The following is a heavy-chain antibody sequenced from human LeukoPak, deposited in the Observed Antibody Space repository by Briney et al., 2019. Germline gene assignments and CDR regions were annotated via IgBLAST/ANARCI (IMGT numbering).Heavy chain of an antibody. CDR1: GFTFSSYA. J-gene: IGHJ3*02. CDR2: ISGSGGST. Sequence: GGSLRLSSAASGFTFSSYAMGWVRQAPGKGLEWVSAISGSGGSTYYADSVKGRFTISKDNAKNTLYLQMNGLRAEDTAVYYCARELGVGVIGDAFDIWGQGTVVIVSS. V-gene: IGHV3-23*01. CDR3: ARELGVGVIGDAFDI. D-gene: IGHD3-22*01.